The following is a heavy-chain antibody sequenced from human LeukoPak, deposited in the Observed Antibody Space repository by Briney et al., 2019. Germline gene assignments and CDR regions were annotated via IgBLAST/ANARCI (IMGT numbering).Heavy chain of an antibody. D-gene: IGHD3-10*01. CDR1: GGSISSSSYY. CDR3: ARAVVVWFGELRCVWFDP. V-gene: IGHV4-39*07. Sequence: SETLSLTCTVSGGSISSSSYYWGWIRQPPGKGLEWIGNIYYSGSIYYNPSLKSRVSISVDTSKNQFSLKLSSVTAADTAVYYCARAVVVWFGELRCVWFDPWGQGTLVTVSS. CDR2: IYYSGSI. J-gene: IGHJ5*02.